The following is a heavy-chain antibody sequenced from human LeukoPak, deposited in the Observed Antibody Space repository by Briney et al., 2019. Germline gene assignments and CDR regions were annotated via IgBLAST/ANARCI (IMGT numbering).Heavy chain of an antibody. CDR3: TSGSHDY. Sequence: GGSLRLSCAASGFTFSNYGMHWVRQAPGKGLEWVAFIRYDGSNKYYADSVKGRSTISRDNSKNTLYLQLNSLRAEDTAVYYCTSGSHDYWGQGTLVTVSS. CDR2: IRYDGSNK. D-gene: IGHD1-26*01. J-gene: IGHJ4*02. CDR1: GFTFSNYG. V-gene: IGHV3-30*02.